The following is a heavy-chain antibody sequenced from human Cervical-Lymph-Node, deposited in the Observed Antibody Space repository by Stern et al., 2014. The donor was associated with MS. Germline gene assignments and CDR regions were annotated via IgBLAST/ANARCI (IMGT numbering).Heavy chain of an antibody. CDR3: ARVGASSFDI. Sequence: VQLLQPGAEVKKSGESLKISCKGSGYSFTSYWIGWVRQMPGKGLEWMGIISPGDSETRYSPSFRGQVTISADKSTSTAYLQWSSLKASDSAMYYCARVGASSFDIWGQGTMVTVSS. D-gene: IGHD1-26*01. V-gene: IGHV5-51*03. CDR1: GYSFTSYW. J-gene: IGHJ3*02. CDR2: ISPGDSET.